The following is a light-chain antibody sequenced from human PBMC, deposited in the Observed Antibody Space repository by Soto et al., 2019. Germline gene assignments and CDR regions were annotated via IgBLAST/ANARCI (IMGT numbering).Light chain of an antibody. V-gene: IGKV3-15*01. CDR3: QQYGSSPQA. CDR1: QSVSSN. CDR2: DAS. J-gene: IGKJ5*01. Sequence: EIVMTQSPATLSVSPGERATLSCRASQSVSSNLAWHQQKPGQAPRILMYDASTRATGIPARFSGSGSGTEFTLTISRLEPEDFAVYYCQQYGSSPQAFGQGTRLEIK.